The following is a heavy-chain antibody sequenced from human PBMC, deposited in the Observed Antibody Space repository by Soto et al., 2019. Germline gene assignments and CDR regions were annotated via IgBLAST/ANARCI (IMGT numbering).Heavy chain of an antibody. CDR3: ARGLIPSYSGSHGDFDY. Sequence: ASVKVSCKASGYTFTSYDINWVRQATGQGLEWMGWMNPNSGNTGYAQKFQGRVTMTRNTSISTAYMELSSLRSEDTAVYYCARGLIPSYSGSHGDFDYWGQGTLVTVSS. D-gene: IGHD1-26*01. CDR1: GYTFTSYD. V-gene: IGHV1-8*01. CDR2: MNPNSGNT. J-gene: IGHJ4*02.